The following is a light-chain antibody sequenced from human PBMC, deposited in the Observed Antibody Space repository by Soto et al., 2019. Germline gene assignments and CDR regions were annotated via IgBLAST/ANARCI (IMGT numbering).Light chain of an antibody. Sequence: QSVLTQPASVSGSPGQSIAISCTGTSSDVGGYDYVSRYQQHPGKAPKVIIYDVTNRPSGVSNRFSGSKSGNTASLTISGLQSEDEADYYCSSYTTSSLYAFGTGTKVTVL. CDR2: DVT. CDR3: SSYTTSSLYA. V-gene: IGLV2-14*01. J-gene: IGLJ1*01. CDR1: SSDVGGYDY.